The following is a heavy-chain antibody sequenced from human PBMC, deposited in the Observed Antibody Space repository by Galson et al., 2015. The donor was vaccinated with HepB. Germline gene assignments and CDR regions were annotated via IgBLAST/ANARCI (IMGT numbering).Heavy chain of an antibody. Sequence: SLRLSCAASGFSFSDYDLHWVRQPTRKGLEWVSSIGTGGDTYYAGSVKGRFTFSRENARNSLYLQMHNLSVEDTAVYYCTRGGGNSWDTSSRFDYWGQGTLVTVSS. CDR2: IGTGGDT. V-gene: IGHV3-13*01. J-gene: IGHJ4*02. D-gene: IGHD6-13*01. CDR1: GFSFSDYD. CDR3: TRGGGNSWDTSSRFDY.